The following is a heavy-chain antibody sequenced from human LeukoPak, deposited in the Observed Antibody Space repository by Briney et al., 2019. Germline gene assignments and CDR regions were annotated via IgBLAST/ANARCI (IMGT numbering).Heavy chain of an antibody. D-gene: IGHD2-2*01. V-gene: IGHV3-7*04. J-gene: IGHJ4*02. CDR1: GFTFSNYW. Sequence: GGPLRLSCAASGFTFSNYWMTWVRQAPGKGLEWVANIKQAGSEKYYVDSVEGRFTISRDNANNALYLQMNSLRAEDTAVYYCARFTSSFDYWGQGTLVTVSS. CDR3: ARFTSSFDY. CDR2: IKQAGSEK.